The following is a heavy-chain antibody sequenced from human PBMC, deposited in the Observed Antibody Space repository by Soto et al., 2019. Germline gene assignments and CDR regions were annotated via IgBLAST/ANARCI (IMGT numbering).Heavy chain of an antibody. V-gene: IGHV4-59*01. CDR3: AGVVVPAALVGYYYYYYMDV. D-gene: IGHD2-2*01. J-gene: IGHJ6*03. CDR1: GGSISSFY. CDR2: IYYSGST. Sequence: PSETLSLTCTVSGGSISSFYWSWIRQPPGKGLEWIGYIYYSGSTNYNPSLKSRVTISVDTSKNQFSLKLSSVTAADTAVYYCAGVVVPAALVGYYYYYYMDVWGKGTXVTVSS.